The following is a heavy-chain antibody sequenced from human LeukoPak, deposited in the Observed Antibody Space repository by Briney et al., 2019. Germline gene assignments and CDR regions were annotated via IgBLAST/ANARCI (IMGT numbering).Heavy chain of an antibody. CDR2: ISYDGSNK. CDR1: GFTFSSYG. D-gene: IGHD6-19*01. Sequence: GRSLRLSCAASGFTFSSYGMHWVRQAPGKGLEWVAVISYDGSNKYYADSVKGRFTISRDNSKNTLYLQMNSLRAEDTAVYYCAKDDIAVAGTAYYYCGMDVWGQGTTVTVSS. J-gene: IGHJ6*02. CDR3: AKDDIAVAGTAYYYCGMDV. V-gene: IGHV3-30*18.